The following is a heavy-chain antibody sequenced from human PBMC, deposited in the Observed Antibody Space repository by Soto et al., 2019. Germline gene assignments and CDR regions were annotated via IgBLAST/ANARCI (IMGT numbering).Heavy chain of an antibody. D-gene: IGHD1-1*01. Sequence: LRLSCAASGFTFSSYAMSWVRQVPGKGLEWVSAISGSGGSTYYADSVKGRFTIPRDNSRNTVYLRMNSLGAVDTAVYYCAKAPGGFDPWGRGTLVTVSS. CDR3: AKAPGGFDP. J-gene: IGHJ5*02. CDR1: GFTFSSYA. V-gene: IGHV3-23*01. CDR2: ISGSGGST.